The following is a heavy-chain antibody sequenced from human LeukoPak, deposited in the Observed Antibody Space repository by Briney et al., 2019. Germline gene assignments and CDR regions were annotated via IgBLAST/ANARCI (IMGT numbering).Heavy chain of an antibody. V-gene: IGHV4-38-2*02. J-gene: IGHJ5*02. CDR2: IYHSGST. CDR1: GYSISSGYY. CDR3: ARDLLTGTTLSNWFDP. Sequence: SETLSLTCTVSGYSISSGYYWGWIRQPPGKGLEWIGSIYHSGSTYYNPSLKSRVTISVDTSENQFSLKLSSVTAADTAVYYCARDLLTGTTLSNWFDPWGQGTLVTVSS. D-gene: IGHD1-7*01.